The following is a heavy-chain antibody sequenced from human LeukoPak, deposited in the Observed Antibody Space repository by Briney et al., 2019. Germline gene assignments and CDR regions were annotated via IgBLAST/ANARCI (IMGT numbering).Heavy chain of an antibody. Sequence: SETLSLTCTVSGGSISSYYWSWIRQPAGKGLEWIGRFYTTGNTNYNPSLKSRVTMSVDTSKNQFSLRLSPVTAADTAVYYCARVFVILTGQYFNWFDPWGQGTLVTVSS. D-gene: IGHD3-9*01. J-gene: IGHJ5*02. CDR3: ARVFVILTGQYFNWFDP. CDR1: GGSISSYY. CDR2: FYTTGNT. V-gene: IGHV4-4*07.